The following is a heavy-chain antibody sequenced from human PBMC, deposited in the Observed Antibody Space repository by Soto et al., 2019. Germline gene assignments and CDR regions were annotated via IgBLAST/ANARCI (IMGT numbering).Heavy chain of an antibody. D-gene: IGHD6-19*01. Sequence: EVQLVESGGGLVQPGQSLRVSCAASGFSFSSYSMNWVRQAPGKGLEWISYISSSKTDIWYADSVKGRFTISRDNAKNTLSLLLNSMRDEDTAVYYCGRDSGWAFDIWCLCKMLTVSS. V-gene: IGHV3-48*02. CDR2: ISSSKTDI. CDR1: GFSFSSYS. J-gene: IGHJ3*02. CDR3: GRDSGWAFDI.